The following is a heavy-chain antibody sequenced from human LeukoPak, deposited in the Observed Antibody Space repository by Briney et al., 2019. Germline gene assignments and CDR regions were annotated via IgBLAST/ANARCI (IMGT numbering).Heavy chain of an antibody. CDR3: ARALYGSGNTLFDY. J-gene: IGHJ4*02. D-gene: IGHD3-10*01. CDR1: GGSISSGGYY. CDR2: IYYSGST. Sequence: TSETLSLTCTVSGGSISSGGYYCSWIGQHPGKGLEWIGYIYYSGSTYYNPSLKSRVTISVDTSKNQFSLKLSSVTAADTAVYYCARALYGSGNTLFDYWGQGTLVTVSS. V-gene: IGHV4-31*03.